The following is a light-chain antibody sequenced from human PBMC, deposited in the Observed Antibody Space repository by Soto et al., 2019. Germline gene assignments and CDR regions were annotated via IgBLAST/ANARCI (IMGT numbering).Light chain of an antibody. V-gene: IGLV2-8*01. CDR2: EVT. CDR3: TSYVGNDIWV. CDR1: SSDVGAYKY. Sequence: QSVLTQPPSASGSPGQSVTISCTGTSSDVGAYKYVSWYPQYPGKAPKLMIYEVTKRPSGVPDRFSGSKSGNTASLTVSGLQAEEEADYYCTSYVGNDIWVFGGGTKLTVL. J-gene: IGLJ3*02.